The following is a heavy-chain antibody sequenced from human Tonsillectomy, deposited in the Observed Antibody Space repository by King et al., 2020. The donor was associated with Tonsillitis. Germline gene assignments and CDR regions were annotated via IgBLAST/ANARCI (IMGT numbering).Heavy chain of an antibody. V-gene: IGHV4-59*02. CDR3: EKSLWGTYRSARRYYYYHMDV. CDR1: GASVTSDY. D-gene: IGHD3-16*01. Sequence: QLQESGPGLVKPSEALSLTCTVSGASVTSDYWSWIRQPPGKGLEWVGYVSDSGTPNYNPSLHSRVTLTIDASKNQFSLKLSSVTAADTAVYYCEKSLWGTYRSARRYYYYHMDVWGKGTMVTVSS. CDR2: VSDSGTP. J-gene: IGHJ6*03.